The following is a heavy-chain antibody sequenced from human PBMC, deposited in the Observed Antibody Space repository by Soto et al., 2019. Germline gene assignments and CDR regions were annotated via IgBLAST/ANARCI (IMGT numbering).Heavy chain of an antibody. CDR3: ARERYFDWLLARLYGMDV. CDR1: GGSISSGDYY. D-gene: IGHD3-9*01. J-gene: IGHJ6*02. Sequence: PSETLSLTCTVSGGSISSGDYYWSWIRQPPGKGLEWIGYIYYSGSTYYNPSLKSRVTISVDTSKNQFSLKLSSVTAADTAVYYCARERYFDWLLARLYGMDVWGQGTTVTVSS. CDR2: IYYSGST. V-gene: IGHV4-30-4*01.